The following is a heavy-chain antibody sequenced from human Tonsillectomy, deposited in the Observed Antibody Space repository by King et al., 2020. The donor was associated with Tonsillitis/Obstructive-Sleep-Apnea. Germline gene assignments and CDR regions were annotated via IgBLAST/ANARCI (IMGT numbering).Heavy chain of an antibody. CDR2: IKSKTDGGTT. J-gene: IGHJ3*02. V-gene: IGHV3-15*01. D-gene: IGHD2-2*02. CDR3: NKDLAVPDDIGAFDI. Sequence: VQLVESGGGLVKPGGSLRLSCAASGFFFSNAWMTWVRQAPGKGLEWVGRIKSKTDGGTTDYAAPVKGRFTISRDDSKNTLYLQMNSLKTEDTAVYYCNKDLAVPDDIGAFDIWGQGTMVTVTS. CDR1: GFFFSNAW.